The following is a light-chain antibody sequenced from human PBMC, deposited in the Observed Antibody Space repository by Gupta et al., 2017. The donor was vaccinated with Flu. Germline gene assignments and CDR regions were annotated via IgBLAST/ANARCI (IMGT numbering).Light chain of an antibody. J-gene: IGLJ3*02. CDR2: SNN. CDR1: SSNIGSNT. CDR3: AAWDDSLNAWV. Sequence: QSVLTQPPSASGTPGQRVTISCSGSSSNIGSNTVNWYQQLPGTAPKLLIYSNNKRPSGVPERFSGSKSGTSASLAISGLQSEDEADYYCAAWDDSLNAWVFGGGTKLTVL. V-gene: IGLV1-44*01.